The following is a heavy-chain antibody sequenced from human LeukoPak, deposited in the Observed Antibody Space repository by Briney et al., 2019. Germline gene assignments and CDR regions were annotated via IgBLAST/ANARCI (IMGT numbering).Heavy chain of an antibody. CDR1: GFTFSNW. CDR2: INSDGSST. Sequence: PGGSLRLSCAASGFTFSNWMHWVRQAPGKGLVWVSRINSDGSSTTHADSVKGRFTISRDNAKNTLYLQMNSLRAEDTAMYYCARALYGSGNYYYPGDYWGQGTLVTVSS. D-gene: IGHD3-10*01. J-gene: IGHJ4*02. CDR3: ARALYGSGNYYYPGDY. V-gene: IGHV3-74*01.